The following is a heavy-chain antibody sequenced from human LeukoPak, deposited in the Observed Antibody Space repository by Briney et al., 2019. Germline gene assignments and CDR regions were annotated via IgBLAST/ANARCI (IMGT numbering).Heavy chain of an antibody. D-gene: IGHD4-17*01. CDR3: ARGASGVYTVTTSWFDP. CDR1: GYTFTGYY. V-gene: IGHV1-2*02. J-gene: IGHJ5*02. Sequence: ASVKVSCKASGYTFTGYYMHWVPQAPGQGLDWMGWINPNSGGTNYAQKFQGRVTMTRDTSISTAYRELSRLRSDDTAVYYCARGASGVYTVTTSWFDPWGQGTLVTVSS. CDR2: INPNSGGT.